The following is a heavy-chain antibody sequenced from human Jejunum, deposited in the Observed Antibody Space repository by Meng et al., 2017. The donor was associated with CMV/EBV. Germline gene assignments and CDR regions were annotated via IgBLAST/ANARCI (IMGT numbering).Heavy chain of an antibody. Sequence: KASGYALSSNDMHWVRQGPGQRLEWMGMINPTGGRTSYAQKFQGRVTMTRDTAASTVYMELSSLRSEDTAVYYCAKGNDYGGNTFDYWGQGSLVTVSS. J-gene: IGHJ4*02. CDR3: AKGNDYGGNTFDY. CDR2: INPTGGRT. V-gene: IGHV1-46*01. CDR1: GYALSSND. D-gene: IGHD4/OR15-4a*01.